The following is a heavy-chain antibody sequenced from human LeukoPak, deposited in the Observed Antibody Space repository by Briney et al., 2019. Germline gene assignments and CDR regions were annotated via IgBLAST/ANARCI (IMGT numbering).Heavy chain of an antibody. J-gene: IGHJ4*02. CDR1: GGTFSSYA. Sequence: GASVKVSCKASGGTFSSYAISWVRQAPGQGLEWIGGIIPIFGTANYAQKFQGRVTITADESTSTAYMELSSLRSEDTAVYYCARVLDDSPTEYYFDYWGQGTLVTVSS. CDR3: ARVLDDSPTEYYFDY. D-gene: IGHD3/OR15-3a*01. CDR2: IIPIFGTA. V-gene: IGHV1-69*13.